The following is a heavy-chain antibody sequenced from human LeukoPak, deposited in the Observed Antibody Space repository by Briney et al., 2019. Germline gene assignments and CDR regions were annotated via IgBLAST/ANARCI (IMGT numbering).Heavy chain of an antibody. CDR2: INHSGST. Sequence: SETLSLTCAVSGGSFSGYYWSWIRQPPGKGLEWIGEINHSGSTNYNPSLKSRVTISVDTSKNQFSLKLSSVTAADTAVYYCARRAAAGTDYWGQGTLVTVSS. CDR3: ARRAAAGTDY. D-gene: IGHD6-13*01. V-gene: IGHV4-34*01. CDR1: GGSFSGYY. J-gene: IGHJ4*02.